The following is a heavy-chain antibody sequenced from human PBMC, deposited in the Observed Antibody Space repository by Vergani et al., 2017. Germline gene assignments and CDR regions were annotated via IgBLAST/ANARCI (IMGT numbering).Heavy chain of an antibody. CDR1: AFAFKDYG. Sequence: QGQLVESGGGVVQPGGSLRLSCAASAFAFKDYGMHWVRLAPGKGLEWVAFIRFDESYEDYADSVKGRFPISRDNSKSTLYLQMNSLTTEDTAVYYCAQHSVHYYAMDVWGQGTTVTVSS. V-gene: IGHV3-30*02. CDR2: IRFDESYE. J-gene: IGHJ6*02. CDR3: AQHSVHYYAMDV.